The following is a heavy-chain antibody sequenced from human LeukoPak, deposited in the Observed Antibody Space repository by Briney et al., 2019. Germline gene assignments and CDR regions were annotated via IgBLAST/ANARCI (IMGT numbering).Heavy chain of an antibody. D-gene: IGHD3-22*01. CDR2: ISGSGGST. CDR1: GFTFSSYA. J-gene: IGHJ4*02. Sequence: GGSLRLSCAASGFTFSSYAMSWVRKAPGPGLEWVSAISGSGGSTYYADSVKGRFTISRDNSKNTLYLQMNSLRAEDTAVYYCAKERTMIVVVNPIDYWGQGTLVTVSS. CDR3: AKERTMIVVVNPIDY. V-gene: IGHV3-23*01.